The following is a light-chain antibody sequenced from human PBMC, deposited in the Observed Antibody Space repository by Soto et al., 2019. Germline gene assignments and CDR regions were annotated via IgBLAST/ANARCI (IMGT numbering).Light chain of an antibody. J-gene: IGKJ2*01. Sequence: EIVMTQSPATLSVSPGERATLSCRASQRVSSNLAWYQQKPGQAPRLLIYGASTRAPGIPARFSGSGSGTEFTLNISSRQSEDFAVYYCQQYNNWPPLYTFGQGPKLEIK. V-gene: IGKV3-15*01. CDR3: QQYNNWPPLYT. CDR1: QRVSSN. CDR2: GAS.